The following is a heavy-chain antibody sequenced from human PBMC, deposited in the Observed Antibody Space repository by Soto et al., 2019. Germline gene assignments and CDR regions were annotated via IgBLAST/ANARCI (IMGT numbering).Heavy chain of an antibody. V-gene: IGHV4-59*08. D-gene: IGHD2-15*01. CDR2: IYYSGST. Sequence: PSETLSLTCTVSGGSISSYYWSWIRQPPGKGLEWIGYIYYSGSTNYNPSLKSRVTISVDTSKNQFSLKLSSVTAADTAVYYCARHLGYCSGGSCYSPPAYGMDVWGQGTTVTVSS. CDR1: GGSISSYY. CDR3: ARHLGYCSGGSCYSPPAYGMDV. J-gene: IGHJ6*02.